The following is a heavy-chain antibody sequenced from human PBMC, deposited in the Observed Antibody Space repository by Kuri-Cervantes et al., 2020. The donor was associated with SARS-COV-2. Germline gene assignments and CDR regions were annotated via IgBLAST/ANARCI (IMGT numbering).Heavy chain of an antibody. D-gene: IGHD6-19*01. Sequence: SVKVSCKASGGTFSSYAISWVRQAPGQGLEWMGRIIPILGTANYAQKFQGRVTMTRDTSISTAYMELSRLRSDDTAVYYCAREGIAVAGTFDWGQGTLVTVSS. CDR3: AREGIAVAGTFD. CDR2: IIPILGTA. J-gene: IGHJ4*02. CDR1: GGTFSSYA. V-gene: IGHV1-69*04.